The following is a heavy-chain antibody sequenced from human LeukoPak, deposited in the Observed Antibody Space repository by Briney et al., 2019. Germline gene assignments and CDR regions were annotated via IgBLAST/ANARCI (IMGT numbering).Heavy chain of an antibody. Sequence: HTGGSLRLSCAASGFSFSNYGMNWVRQAPGKGLEWVSYISSSRSTISYADSVKGRFTISRDNAKNSLYLQMNSLRADDTAIYYCASIVVVTAVPFQRWGQGTLVTVSS. J-gene: IGHJ1*01. D-gene: IGHD2-21*02. CDR1: GFSFSNYG. CDR2: ISSSRSTI. V-gene: IGHV3-48*01. CDR3: ASIVVVTAVPFQR.